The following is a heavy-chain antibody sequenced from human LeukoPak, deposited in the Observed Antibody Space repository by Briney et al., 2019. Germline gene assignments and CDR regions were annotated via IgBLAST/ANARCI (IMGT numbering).Heavy chain of an antibody. Sequence: GGSLRLSCAASGFTFSGYDMSWVRQAPGKGLEWVSAISGSGGSTYYADSVEGRFTISRDNSKNTLYLQMNSLRAEDTAAYYCASGYCSSTNCYSYYYYYGMDVWGQGTTVTVSS. CDR3: ASGYCSSTNCYSYYYYYGMDV. CDR1: GFTFSGYD. J-gene: IGHJ6*02. D-gene: IGHD2-2*01. V-gene: IGHV3-23*01. CDR2: ISGSGGST.